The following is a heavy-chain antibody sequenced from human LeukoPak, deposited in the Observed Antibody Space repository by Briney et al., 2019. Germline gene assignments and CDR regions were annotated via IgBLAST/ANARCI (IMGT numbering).Heavy chain of an antibody. CDR3: ARSSAAGSGYYYFDY. D-gene: IGHD3-22*01. CDR1: GGSIFSYY. CDR2: IFYSGST. V-gene: IGHV4-59*08. Sequence: SETLSLTCTVSGGSIFSYYFNWIRQPPGKGLEWIGYIFYSGSTNYNPSLKSRVTMSVDTSKNQFSLKLSSVTAADMAVYYCARSSAAGSGYYYFDYWGQGTLVTVSS. J-gene: IGHJ4*02.